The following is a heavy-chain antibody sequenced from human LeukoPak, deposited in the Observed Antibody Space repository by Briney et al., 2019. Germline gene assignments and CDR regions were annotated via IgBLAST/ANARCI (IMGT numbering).Heavy chain of an antibody. V-gene: IGHV4-61*08. CDR2: IYYIRNT. CDR3: ARTQSQSGSYRYYFAY. D-gene: IGHD1-26*01. CDR1: GGSVGSGGYY. J-gene: IGHJ4*02. Sequence: SETLSLTCTVSGGSVGSGGYYWSWIRQPPGGGLEWIGDIYYIRNTNYNPSLKSRVTMSLDPSKNQFSLKLNSVTAAATAVYYCARTQSQSGSYRYYFAYWGQGTLVTVSS.